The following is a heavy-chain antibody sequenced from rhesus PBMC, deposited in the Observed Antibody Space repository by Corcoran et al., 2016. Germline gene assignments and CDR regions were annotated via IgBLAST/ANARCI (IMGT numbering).Heavy chain of an antibody. CDR1: GYSISGYY. D-gene: IGHD3-3*01. CDR3: ARVGLWTGSYYFDY. V-gene: IGHV4-122*02. Sequence: QVQLQESGPGLVKPSETLSLTCAVSGYSISGYYWSWIRQAPGKGLEWIGYITYSGRTSYNPSLKSRVTISRDTSKNQFSLKLSSVTAADTAVYYCARVGLWTGSYYFDYWGQGVLVTVSS. CDR2: ITYSGRT. J-gene: IGHJ4*01.